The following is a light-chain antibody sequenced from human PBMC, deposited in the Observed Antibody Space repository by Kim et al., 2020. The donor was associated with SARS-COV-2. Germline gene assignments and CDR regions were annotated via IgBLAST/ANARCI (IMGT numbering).Light chain of an antibody. J-gene: IGLJ2*01. Sequence: FMLTQPHSVSESPGKTVTISCTRSSGSIASNYVQWYQQRPGSAPTTVIYEDNQRPSGVPDRFSGSIDSSSNSASLTISGLKTEDEADYYCQSYDSNQRVLFGGGTQLTVL. CDR2: EDN. V-gene: IGLV6-57*03. CDR1: SGSIASNY. CDR3: QSYDSNQRVL.